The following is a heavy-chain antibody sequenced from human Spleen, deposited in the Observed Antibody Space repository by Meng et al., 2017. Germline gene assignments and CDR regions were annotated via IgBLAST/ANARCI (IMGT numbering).Heavy chain of an antibody. CDR3: VGTRPQVVHTWRDDNSGYFDY. Sequence: GGSLRLSCAASGFPFSSYEMNWVRQAPGKGLEWVSYISSGGSTIYYADSVKGRFTISRDNAMNSLYLQMNSLRAEDTAVYYCVGTRPQVVHTWRDDNSGYFDYWGQGTLVTVSS. CDR2: ISSGGSTI. D-gene: IGHD3-22*01. V-gene: IGHV3-48*03. CDR1: GFPFSSYE. J-gene: IGHJ4*02.